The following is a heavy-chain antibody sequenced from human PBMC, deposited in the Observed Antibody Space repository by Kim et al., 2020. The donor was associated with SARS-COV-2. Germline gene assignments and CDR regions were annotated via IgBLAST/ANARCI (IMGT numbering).Heavy chain of an antibody. Sequence: GGSLRLSCTASEFTFSTYGMHWVRQAPGKGLEWVAFISYAGSNKYYLDSVKGRFTISRDNSKKTLYLQMNSLREDDTAVYYCAKGDVHSAMLTGFDYWGQGTLVTVSS. CDR3: AKGDVHSAMLTGFDY. CDR1: EFTFSTYG. V-gene: IGHV3-30*18. CDR2: ISYAGSNK. D-gene: IGHD5-18*01. J-gene: IGHJ4*02.